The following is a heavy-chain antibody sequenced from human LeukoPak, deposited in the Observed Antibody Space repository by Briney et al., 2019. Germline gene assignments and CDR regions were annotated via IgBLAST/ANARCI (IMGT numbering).Heavy chain of an antibody. CDR1: GYTFTDYY. CDR2: IIPIFGTA. CDR3: ASSPKGQEWAYFDY. J-gene: IGHJ4*02. V-gene: IGHV1-69*05. D-gene: IGHD1-26*01. Sequence: ASVKVSCKTSGYTFTDYYIHWVRQAPGQGLEWMGGIIPIFGTANYAQKFQGRVTITTDESTSTAYMEMSSLRSEDTAVYYCASSPKGQEWAYFDYWGQGTLVTVSS.